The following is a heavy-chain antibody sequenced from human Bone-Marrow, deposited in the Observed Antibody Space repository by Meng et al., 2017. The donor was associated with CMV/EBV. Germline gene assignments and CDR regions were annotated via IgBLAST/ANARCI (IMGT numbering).Heavy chain of an antibody. D-gene: IGHD2-2*01. Sequence: SETLSLTCAVYGGSFSDYYWSWIRQPPGKGLEWIGYIYYSGSTYYNPSLKSRVTISVDTSKNQFSLKLSSVTAADTAVYYCARDRIVVVPAAIYYYYGMDVWGQGTTVTVSS. J-gene: IGHJ6*02. CDR1: GGSFSDYY. V-gene: IGHV4-30-4*08. CDR2: IYYSGST. CDR3: ARDRIVVVPAAIYYYYGMDV.